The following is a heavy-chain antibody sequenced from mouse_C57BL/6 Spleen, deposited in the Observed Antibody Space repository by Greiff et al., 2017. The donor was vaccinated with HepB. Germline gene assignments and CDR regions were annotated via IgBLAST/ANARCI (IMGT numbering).Heavy chain of an antibody. V-gene: IGHV1-52*01. Sequence: QVHVKQPGAELVRPGSSVKLSCKASGYTFTSYWMHWVKQRPIQGLEWIGNIDPSDSETHYNQKFKDKATLTVDKSSSTAYMQLSSLTSEDSAVYYCARGDVGYFDYWGQGTTLTVSS. D-gene: IGHD3-3*01. CDR1: GYTFTSYW. CDR3: ARGDVGYFDY. CDR2: IDPSDSET. J-gene: IGHJ2*01.